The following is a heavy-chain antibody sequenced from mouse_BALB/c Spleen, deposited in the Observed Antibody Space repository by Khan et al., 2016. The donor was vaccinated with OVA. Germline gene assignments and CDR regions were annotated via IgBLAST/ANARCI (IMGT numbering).Heavy chain of an antibody. J-gene: IGHJ2*01. V-gene: IGHV1S137*01. Sequence: QVQLQQPGPELVRPGVSVKISCKGSGYTFTDYAMYWVKQSHAKSLEWIGLISTYSGNTNYNQKFKGKATMTVAKSSSTAYMELARLTSEDSAIYYGARPAYDGYYDYWGQGTTLTVSS. CDR2: ISTYSGNT. CDR3: ARPAYDGYYDY. D-gene: IGHD2-3*01. CDR1: GYTFTDYA.